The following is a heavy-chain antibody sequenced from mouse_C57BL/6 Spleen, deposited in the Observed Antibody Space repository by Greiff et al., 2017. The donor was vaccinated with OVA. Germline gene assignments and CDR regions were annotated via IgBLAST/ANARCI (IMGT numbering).Heavy chain of an antibody. D-gene: IGHD2-1*01. V-gene: IGHV1-75*01. CDR3: ARYGNYVGWYFDV. CDR1: GYTFTDYY. Sequence: VQLQQSGPELVKPGASVKISCKASGYTFTDYYINWVKQRPGQGLEWIGWIFPGSGSTYYNEKFKGKATLTVDKSSSTAYMLLSSLTSEDSAVYFCARYGNYVGWYFDVWGTGTTVTVSS. CDR2: IFPGSGST. J-gene: IGHJ1*03.